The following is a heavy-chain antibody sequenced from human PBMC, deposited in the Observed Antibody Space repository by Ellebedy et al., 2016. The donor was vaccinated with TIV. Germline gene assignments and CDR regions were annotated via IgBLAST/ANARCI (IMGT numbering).Heavy chain of an antibody. J-gene: IGHJ4*02. V-gene: IGHV2-5*02. CDR1: GFSLSTSGVS. D-gene: IGHD6-13*01. CDR3: VHSRSRSSSWYGAFDY. Sequence: SGPTLVXPTQTLTLTCTFSGFSLSTSGVSVAWIRQSPGKALEWLALIYWDDNKLYRPSLKSRLTITKDSSKKQVVLTMTNMDPVDTATYFCVHSRSRSSSWYGAFDYWGQGTLVTVSS. CDR2: IYWDDNK.